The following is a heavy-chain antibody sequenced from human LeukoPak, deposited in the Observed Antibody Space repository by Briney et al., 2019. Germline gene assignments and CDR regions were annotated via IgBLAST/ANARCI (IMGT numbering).Heavy chain of an antibody. CDR1: GFTFSEYS. V-gene: IGHV3-21*01. CDR3: ARDGLRYCRGGSCANWFDP. D-gene: IGHD2-15*01. J-gene: IGHJ5*02. Sequence: GGALRLSCAASGFTFSEYSMNWVRHGPGEGLEWVSSISTGFTYVYYADSVKGRFTISRDNAKNSLYLQMNSLRAEDTAVYYCARDGLRYCRGGSCANWFDPWGQGTLVTVSS. CDR2: ISTGFTYV.